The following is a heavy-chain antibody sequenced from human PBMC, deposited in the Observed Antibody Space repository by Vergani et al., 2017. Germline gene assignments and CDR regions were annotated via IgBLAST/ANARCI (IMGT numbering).Heavy chain of an antibody. J-gene: IGHJ3*02. V-gene: IGHV1-2*02. CDR2: INPISGGT. Sequence: QVQLVQSGAEVKKPGASVKVSCKASGYTFTGYYMHWVRQAPGQGLEWMGWINPISGGTNYAQKFQGRVTMTRDTSISTAYMELSRLRSDDTAVYYCARLWFGELFSERSAFDIWGQGTMVTVSS. CDR3: ARLWFGELFSERSAFDI. CDR1: GYTFTGYY. D-gene: IGHD3-10*01.